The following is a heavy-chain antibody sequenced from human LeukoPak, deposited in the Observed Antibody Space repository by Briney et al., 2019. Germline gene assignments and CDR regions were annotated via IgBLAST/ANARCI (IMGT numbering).Heavy chain of an antibody. CDR2: IYNSSRI. J-gene: IGHJ4*02. CDR1: GFTVRSNS. D-gene: IGHD4/OR15-4a*01. V-gene: IGHV3-53*01. Sequence: GGSLRLSCTVSGFTVRSNSMSWVRQAPGKGLEWVSFIYNSSRIHYSDSVKGRFTISRDNSKNTLYLQMNSLRAEDTAVYYCARRAGAYSHPYDYWGQGTLVTVSS. CDR3: ARRAGAYSHPYDY.